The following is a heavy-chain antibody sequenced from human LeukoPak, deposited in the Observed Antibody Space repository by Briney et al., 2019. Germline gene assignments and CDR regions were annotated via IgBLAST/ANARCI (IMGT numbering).Heavy chain of an antibody. D-gene: IGHD1-26*01. V-gene: IGHV3-30-3*01. CDR3: AKDSSLSGGGFDY. Sequence: QSGGSPRLSCAASGFTFSSYAMHWVRQAPGKGLEWVAVISYDGSNKYYADSVKGRFTISRDNSKNTLYLQMNSLRAEDTAVYYCAKDSSLSGGGFDYWGQGTLVTVSS. CDR2: ISYDGSNK. CDR1: GFTFSSYA. J-gene: IGHJ4*02.